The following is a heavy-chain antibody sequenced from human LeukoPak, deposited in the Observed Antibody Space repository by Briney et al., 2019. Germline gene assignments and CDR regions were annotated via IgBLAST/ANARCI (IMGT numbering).Heavy chain of an antibody. Sequence: HTGGSLRLSCVASGFPFSAFAISWVRQAPGKGLEWVSAVSGSGGRKFYADSVRGRFTIPRDNSKKTLHLQLNSLKVEDTAVYYCAKGGAAMTDAPHGDVVTTTLDAFDIWGQGTMVTVSS. CDR2: VSGSGGRK. CDR3: AKGGAAMTDAPHGDVVTTTLDAFDI. CDR1: GFPFSAFA. D-gene: IGHD2-21*02. V-gene: IGHV3-23*01. J-gene: IGHJ3*02.